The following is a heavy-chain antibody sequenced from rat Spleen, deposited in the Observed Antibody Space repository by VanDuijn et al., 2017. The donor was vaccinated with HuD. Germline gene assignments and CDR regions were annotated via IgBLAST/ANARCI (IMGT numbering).Heavy chain of an antibody. CDR2: ISYDGITT. CDR1: GFTFKNYG. D-gene: IGHD1-9*01. J-gene: IGHJ2*01. V-gene: IGHV5-29*01. CDR3: ARHGYNSYFDY. Sequence: EVQLVESGGGLVQPGRSLKVSCAASGFTFKNYGMAWVRQAPTKGLEWVAAISYDGITTYYRDSVKGRFTISRDNPKSTLYLQMDSLRSEDTATYYCARHGYNSYFDYWGQGVMVTVSS.